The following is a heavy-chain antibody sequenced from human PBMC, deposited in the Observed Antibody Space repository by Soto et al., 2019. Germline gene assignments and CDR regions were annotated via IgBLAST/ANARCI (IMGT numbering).Heavy chain of an antibody. V-gene: IGHV4-34*01. CDR3: ARDKITGLFAY. J-gene: IGHJ4*02. CDR1: GVSFSGYY. D-gene: IGHD2-8*02. Sequence: SDTLSLTCAVYGVSFSGYYWTWILQPPGTGLEWIGEINHSGSTNYNPSLKSRVTISVDTSKNQFSLKLTSVTAADTAVYYCARDKITGLFAYWGKGTLVTVSS. CDR2: INHSGST.